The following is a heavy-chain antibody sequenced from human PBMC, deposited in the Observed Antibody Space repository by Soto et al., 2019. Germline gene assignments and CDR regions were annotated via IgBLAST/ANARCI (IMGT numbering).Heavy chain of an antibody. CDR1: GGSFSGYY. D-gene: IGHD3-3*01. J-gene: IGHJ4*02. V-gene: IGHV4-34*01. Sequence: SETLSLTCAVYGGSFSGYYWSWIHQPPGKGLEWIGEINHSGSTNYNPSLKSRVTISVDTSKNQFSLKLSSVTAADTAVYYCARVGKNYDFWRGYYGYWGQGTLVTVSS. CDR3: ARVGKNYDFWRGYYGY. CDR2: INHSGST.